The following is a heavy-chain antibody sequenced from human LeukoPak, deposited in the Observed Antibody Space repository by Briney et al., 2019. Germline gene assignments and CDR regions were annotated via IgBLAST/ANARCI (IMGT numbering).Heavy chain of an antibody. D-gene: IGHD3-10*01. CDR3: ARVGAAWSIDY. J-gene: IGHJ4*02. CDR2: ISSSSSYI. CDR1: GFTFSSYS. Sequence: PGRSLRLSCAASGFTFSSYSMNWVRQAPGKGLEWVSFISSSSSYIYYADSVKGRFTISRDNAKNSLYLQMNSLRAEDTAVYYCARVGAAWSIDYWGQGTLVTVSS. V-gene: IGHV3-21*01.